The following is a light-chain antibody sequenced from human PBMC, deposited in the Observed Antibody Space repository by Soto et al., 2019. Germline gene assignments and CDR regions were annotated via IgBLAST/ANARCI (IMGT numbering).Light chain of an antibody. V-gene: IGKV1-5*01. Sequence: DIQMTQSPSTLSASVGDRVTITCRASQSIGNWLAWYQQKPGKAPNLLIYDVSSLESGVPSRFSGSGSGTEITLTISSLQPDDSATYYCQQYNSYSSTFGHGTKVEVK. CDR2: DVS. CDR1: QSIGNW. J-gene: IGKJ1*01. CDR3: QQYNSYSST.